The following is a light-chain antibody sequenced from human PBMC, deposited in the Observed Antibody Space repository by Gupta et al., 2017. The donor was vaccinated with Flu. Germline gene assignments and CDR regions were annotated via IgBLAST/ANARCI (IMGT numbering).Light chain of an antibody. CDR1: SNDVGSYNY. V-gene: IGLV2-8*01. Sequence: QSALTQPPSASGSPGQSVTISCTGTSNDVGSYNYVSWYQQHPGKVPKLLIYEVSKRPSGVPDRFSGSKAGNTASLTVSGLQAEDESVFYCSSYAGNYNLVFGGGTKVTVL. CDR2: EVS. CDR3: SSYAGNYNLV. J-gene: IGLJ2*01.